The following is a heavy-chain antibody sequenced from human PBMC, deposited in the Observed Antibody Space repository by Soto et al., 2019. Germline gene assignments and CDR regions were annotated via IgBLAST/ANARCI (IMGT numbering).Heavy chain of an antibody. J-gene: IGHJ4*02. CDR3: AASTTPSSSGLFYFDH. Sequence: EVQLVQSGAEVKQPGESLRISCQGSGYDFATYWITWVRQMPGKGLEWMGRIDPSDSYINYSPSFQGDVSISVAKSIRTACLQWRRLQASDHAMDYCAASTTPSSSGLFYFDHWGQGTLVTVSS. D-gene: IGHD6-19*01. CDR1: GYDFATYW. CDR2: IDPSDSYI. V-gene: IGHV5-10-1*01.